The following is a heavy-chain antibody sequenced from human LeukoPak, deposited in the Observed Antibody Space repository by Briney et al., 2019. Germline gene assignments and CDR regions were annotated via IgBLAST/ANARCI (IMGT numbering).Heavy chain of an antibody. CDR3: ARGTDKTNWFDP. Sequence: SVKVSCKASGGTFSSYAISWVRQAPGQGLEWMGRIIPILGIANYAQKFQGRVTITADKSTSTAYMELSSLRSEDTAVYYCARGTDKTNWFDPWGQGTLVTVSS. CDR1: GGTFSSYA. V-gene: IGHV1-69*04. J-gene: IGHJ5*02. CDR2: IIPILGIA.